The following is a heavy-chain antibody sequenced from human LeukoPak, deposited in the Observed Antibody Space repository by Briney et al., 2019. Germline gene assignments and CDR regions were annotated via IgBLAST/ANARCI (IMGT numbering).Heavy chain of an antibody. Sequence: SETLSLTCAVSGDSISNNFGSWIRQTPGKGLEWIGYVYYSGFSNFNPSLESRVTMSVDTSKNHFSLKMTSVTAADTAMYFCARGYTISGVAPPVEGFNDALDIWGQGTLVTVSA. CDR1: GDSISNNF. J-gene: IGHJ3*02. V-gene: IGHV4-59*12. CDR2: VYYSGFS. CDR3: ARGYTISGVAPPVEGFNDALDI. D-gene: IGHD3-3*01.